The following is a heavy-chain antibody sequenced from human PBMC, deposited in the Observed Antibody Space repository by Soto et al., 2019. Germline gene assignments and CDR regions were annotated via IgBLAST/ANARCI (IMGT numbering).Heavy chain of an antibody. Sequence: PGGSLRHSCAASGFTFSDYYMSCIRQAPGGGLECISYISTSSSYTNYADSVKGRFTISRDNAQNSLYLQMSSLRVEDTAVYYCARSWESSGWDAWCQGTMVTVSS. J-gene: IGHJ3*01. CDR2: ISTSSSYT. CDR1: GFTFSDYY. CDR3: ARSWESSGWDA. D-gene: IGHD6-25*01. V-gene: IGHV3-11*03.